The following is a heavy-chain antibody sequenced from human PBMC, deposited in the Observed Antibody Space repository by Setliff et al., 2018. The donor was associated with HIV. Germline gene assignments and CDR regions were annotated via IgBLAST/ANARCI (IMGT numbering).Heavy chain of an antibody. CDR3: SRGTVVRGVILVGYFDY. V-gene: IGHV3-7*03. CDR1: GFMFGVDW. Sequence: PGGSLRLSCAASGFMFGVDWMSWVRQTPGKGLEWVASVTPDGGDKYYANSMRGRFTISRDNGKNTLYLQMSSLRVEDTAVLKVSRGTVVRGVILVGYFDYWGQGTLVTVSS. D-gene: IGHD3-10*02. CDR2: VTPDGGDK. J-gene: IGHJ4*02.